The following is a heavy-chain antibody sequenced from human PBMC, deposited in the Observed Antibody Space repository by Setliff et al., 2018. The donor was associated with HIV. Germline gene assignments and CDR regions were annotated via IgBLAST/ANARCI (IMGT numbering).Heavy chain of an antibody. Sequence: SETLSLTCSVSGDSMRTNYWTWIRQSPGKGLEWIGHVDYSGSSTYNPSLNSRVTLSIDTSKSQFSLRLSSVTAADTALYYCARRSTVARGVDCFDLWGQGTRVTVSS. CDR1: GDSMRTNY. J-gene: IGHJ4*02. D-gene: IGHD3-10*01. CDR2: VDYSGSS. V-gene: IGHV4-59*08. CDR3: ARRSTVARGVDCFDL.